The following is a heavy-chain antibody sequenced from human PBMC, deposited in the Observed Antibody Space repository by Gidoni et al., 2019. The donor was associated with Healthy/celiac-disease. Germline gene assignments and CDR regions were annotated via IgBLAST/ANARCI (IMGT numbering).Heavy chain of an antibody. CDR2: IYTSGST. CDR1: GGPIRSYY. CDR3: ASRIWFGEPRGYFDL. D-gene: IGHD3-10*01. V-gene: IGHV4-4*07. Sequence: QVQLQESGPGLVKPSETLSLTCTVSGGPIRSYYWSWLRQPAGKGLEWIGRIYTSGSTNYNPSLKSRVTMSVDTSKNQFSLKLSSVTAADTAVYYCASRIWFGEPRGYFDLWGRGTLVTVSS. J-gene: IGHJ2*01.